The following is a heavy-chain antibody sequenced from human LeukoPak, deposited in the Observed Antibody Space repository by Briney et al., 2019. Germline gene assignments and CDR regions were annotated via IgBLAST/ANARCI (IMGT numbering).Heavy chain of an antibody. D-gene: IGHD5-18*01. J-gene: IGHJ5*02. V-gene: IGHV3-23*01. Sequence: GGSLRLSCAASGFTFSSYAMSWVRQAPGKGLEWVSAISGSGGSTYYADSVKGRFTISRDNSKNTLYLQMNSLRAEDTAVYYCAKDGYSYGRTTPYSWFDPWGQGTLVTVSS. CDR2: ISGSGGST. CDR1: GFTFSSYA. CDR3: AKDGYSYGRTTPYSWFDP.